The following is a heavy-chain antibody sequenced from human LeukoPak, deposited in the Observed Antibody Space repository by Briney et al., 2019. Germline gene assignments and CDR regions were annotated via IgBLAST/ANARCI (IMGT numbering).Heavy chain of an antibody. J-gene: IGHJ4*02. Sequence: SVKVSCKASGGTFSSYAISWVRQAPGQGLEWMGRIIPIFGIANYAQKFQGRVTITADKSTSTAYMELSSLRSEDTAVYYCARGDCGGGSCYQGNYWGQGTLVTVSS. V-gene: IGHV1-69*04. CDR3: ARGDCGGGSCYQGNY. CDR1: GGTFSSYA. D-gene: IGHD2-15*01. CDR2: IIPIFGIA.